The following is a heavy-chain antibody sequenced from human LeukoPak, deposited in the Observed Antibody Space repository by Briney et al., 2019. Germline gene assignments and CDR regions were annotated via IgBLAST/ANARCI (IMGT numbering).Heavy chain of an antibody. CDR1: GYTFTSYG. CDR3: ARDRGYYGGNTYFDH. D-gene: IGHD4-23*01. J-gene: IGHJ4*02. CDR2: ISPYSGNT. V-gene: IGHV1-18*01. Sequence: ASVKVSCKASGYTFTSYGISWVRQAPGQGLEWMGWISPYSGNTNYAQKLQGRVTMTTDTSTNTAYMELRSLRSDDTAVYYCARDRGYYGGNTYFDHWGQGNLVTVSS.